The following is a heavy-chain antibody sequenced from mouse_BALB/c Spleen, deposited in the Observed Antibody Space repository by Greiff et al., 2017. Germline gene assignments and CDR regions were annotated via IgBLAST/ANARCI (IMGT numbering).Heavy chain of an antibody. Sequence: QVQLKESGAELVKPGASVKLSCKASGYTFTSYYMYWVKQRPGQGLEWIGEINPSNGGTNFNEKFKSKATLTVDKSSSTAYMQLSSLTSEDSAVYYCTREGYGTWFAYWGQGTLVTVSA. D-gene: IGHD1-1*01. CDR3: TREGYGTWFAY. V-gene: IGHV1S81*02. J-gene: IGHJ3*01. CDR2: INPSNGGT. CDR1: GYTFTSYY.